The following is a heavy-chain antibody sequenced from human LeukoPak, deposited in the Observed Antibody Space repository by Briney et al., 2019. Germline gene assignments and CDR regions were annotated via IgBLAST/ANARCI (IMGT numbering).Heavy chain of an antibody. CDR2: ISSSGSTI. CDR3: ARGGFDYYYYYMDV. J-gene: IGHJ6*03. CDR1: GFTFSNYG. Sequence: GGTLRLSCAASGFTFSNYGMNWVRQAPGKGLEWVSYISSSGSTIYYADSVKGRFTISRDNAKNSLYLQMNSLRAEDTAVYYCARGGFDYYYYYMDVWGKGTTVTISS. V-gene: IGHV3-48*04.